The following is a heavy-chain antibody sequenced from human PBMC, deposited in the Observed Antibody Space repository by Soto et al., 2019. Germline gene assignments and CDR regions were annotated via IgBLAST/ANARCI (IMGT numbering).Heavy chain of an antibody. D-gene: IGHD4-17*01. CDR2: IYYTGIT. CDR3: ARADYGGKGGLRGTYFDY. J-gene: IGHJ4*02. V-gene: IGHV4-31*03. CDR1: GDSISGESYC. Sequence: PSETLSLTCTVSGDSISGESYCWSWIRQHPGRGLEWIGDIYYTGITYYNPALKSRISISVDTSKNQFSLNLNSVTAADTAVYFCARADYGGKGGLRGTYFDYWGQGTLVTVSS.